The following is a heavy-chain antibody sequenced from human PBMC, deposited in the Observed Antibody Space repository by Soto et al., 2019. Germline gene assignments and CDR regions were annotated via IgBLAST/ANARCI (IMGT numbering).Heavy chain of an antibody. J-gene: IGHJ5*02. CDR3: ARIFAEVVVPAATNCFDP. V-gene: IGHV4-34*01. CDR2: INHSGST. D-gene: IGHD2-2*01. Sequence: GTLDITVAVCGGSFGGYDWAGIRQHPGKGLEWIGKINHSGSTNYNPSLKSRVTISVDTSKNQFSLELSSVTAADTAVYYCARIFAEVVVPAATNCFDPWGQGTLVTVSS. CDR1: GGSFGGYD.